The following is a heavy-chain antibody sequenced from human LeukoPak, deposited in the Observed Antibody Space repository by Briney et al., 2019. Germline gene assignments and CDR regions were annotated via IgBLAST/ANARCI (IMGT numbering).Heavy chain of an antibody. V-gene: IGHV3-64*01. Sequence: GGSLRLSCAASGFTFSSYAMHWVRQAPGKGLEYVSAISSNGGSTYYANSVEGRFTISRDNSKNTLYLQMGSLRAEDMAVYYCARGVIKRYCSGGSCSYFDYWGQGTLVTVSS. CDR3: ARGVIKRYCSGGSCSYFDY. D-gene: IGHD2-15*01. CDR2: ISSNGGST. J-gene: IGHJ4*02. CDR1: GFTFSSYA.